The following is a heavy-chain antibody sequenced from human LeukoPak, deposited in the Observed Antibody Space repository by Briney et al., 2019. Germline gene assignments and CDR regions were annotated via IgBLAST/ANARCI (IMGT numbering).Heavy chain of an antibody. CDR3: TTDRMIYATNWAVSWFDP. V-gene: IGHV3-15*01. CDR2: VKTKGDGWAA. D-gene: IGHD2-8*01. CDR1: GITFTNAW. J-gene: IGHJ5*02. Sequence: GGSLRLSCAAPGITFTNAWLTWVRQAPEKGLEWVGRVKTKGDGWAADYAAPVKGRFTISRDDSTKTLYLQMNSLKTEDTAVYYCTTDRMIYATNWAVSWFDPWGQGTLVTVSS.